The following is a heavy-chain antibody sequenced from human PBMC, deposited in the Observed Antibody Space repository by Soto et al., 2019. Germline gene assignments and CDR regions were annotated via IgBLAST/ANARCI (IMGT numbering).Heavy chain of an antibody. J-gene: IGHJ3*02. CDR1: GYTLTELS. CDR2: FDPEDGET. D-gene: IGHD6-13*01. CDR3: ATGIAAAPHDASDI. V-gene: IGHV1-24*01. Sequence: ASVKVSCKVSGYTLTELSMHWVRQAPGKGLEWMGGFDPEDGETIYAQKFQGRVTMTEDTSTDTAYMELSSLRSEDTAVYYCATGIAAAPHDASDIWGQGTMVTVSS.